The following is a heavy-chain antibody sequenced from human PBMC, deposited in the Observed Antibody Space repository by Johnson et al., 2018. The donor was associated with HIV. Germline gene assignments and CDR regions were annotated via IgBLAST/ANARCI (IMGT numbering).Heavy chain of an antibody. CDR1: GFTFSGSA. D-gene: IGHD5-24*01. Sequence: EVQLVESGGGLVQPGGSLKLSCAASGFTFSGSAMHWVRQASGKGLEWVGRIRSKANSYATAYAASVKGRFTISRDDSKNTAYLQMNSLKTEDTAVYYCTSRRDGYNLIGILGQGTMVTVSS. V-gene: IGHV3-73*02. CDR2: IRSKANSYAT. J-gene: IGHJ3*02. CDR3: TSRRDGYNLIGI.